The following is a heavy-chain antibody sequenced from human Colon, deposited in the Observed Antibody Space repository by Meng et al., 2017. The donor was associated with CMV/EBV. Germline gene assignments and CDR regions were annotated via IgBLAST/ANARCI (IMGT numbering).Heavy chain of an antibody. V-gene: IGHV3-23*01. J-gene: IGHJ4*02. CDR3: ARAPWSAAATGYFDS. CDR1: GFTFTSHA. D-gene: IGHD1-1*01. Sequence: GGSLRLSCAASGFTFTSHALNWVRQAPGKELEWVSGISGVYPSTLYLDSVKGRFTISRDNSKNTVYLQINSLRAEDTAIYYCARAPWSAAATGYFDSWGQGAQVTVSS. CDR2: ISGVYPST.